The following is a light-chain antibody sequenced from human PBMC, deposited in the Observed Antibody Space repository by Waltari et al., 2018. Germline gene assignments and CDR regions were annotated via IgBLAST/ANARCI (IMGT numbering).Light chain of an antibody. CDR3: QQYNNWRRT. CDR2: GAS. J-gene: IGKJ1*01. CDR1: QSVSSY. Sequence: EIVMTQSPATLPVSPGERATLSCRASQSVSSYLAWYQQKPGQAPRLLIYGASTRATGIPARFSGSGSGTEFTLTISSLQSEDFAVYYCQQYNNWRRTFGQGTKVEIK. V-gene: IGKV3-15*01.